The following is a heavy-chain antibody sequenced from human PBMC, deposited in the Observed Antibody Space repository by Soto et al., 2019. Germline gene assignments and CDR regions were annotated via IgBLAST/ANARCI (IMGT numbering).Heavy chain of an antibody. V-gene: IGHV1-2*04. D-gene: IGHD4-17*01. CDR1: GYTFTGFY. CDR2: INPKSGDT. Sequence: QVQLVQSGAEVKKPGASVKVSCKALGYTFTGFYMHWVRQAPGQGLEWMGWINPKSGDTEYAQKFQGWVTMTTDTSISTAYMELSRLKSDDTAVYYCASGGSTVTREFDYLGQGTLVSVSS. CDR3: ASGGSTVTREFDY. J-gene: IGHJ4*02.